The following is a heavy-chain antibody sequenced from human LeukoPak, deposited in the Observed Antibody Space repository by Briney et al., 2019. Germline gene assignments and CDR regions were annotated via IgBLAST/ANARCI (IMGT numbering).Heavy chain of an antibody. CDR1: GDSISSYY. J-gene: IGHJ2*01. CDR2: IYSGGST. Sequence: SETLSLTCAVSGDSISSYYWSWIRQPPGKGLEWIGYIYSGGSTKYNPSLKSRVTISVDTSKNQFSLKLSSVTAADTAVYYCARARVRSYSYDSSGFYTSDWHFDLWGRGTLVTVSS. CDR3: ARARVRSYSYDSSGFYTSDWHFDL. D-gene: IGHD3-22*01. V-gene: IGHV4-59*01.